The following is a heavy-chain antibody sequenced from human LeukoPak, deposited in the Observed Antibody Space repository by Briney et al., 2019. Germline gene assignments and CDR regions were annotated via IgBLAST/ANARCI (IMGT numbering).Heavy chain of an antibody. CDR2: IDGRDDTT. J-gene: IGHJ4*02. CDR3: AKVGQHYYDILTGQEADY. CDR1: GFTFSNYA. Sequence: GGSLRLSCAASGFTFSNYAISWVRQAPGKGLQWVSAIDGRDDTTYYADSMEGRFTISRDNSKNTLYLQMNSLRGEDTAVYYCAKVGQHYYDILTGQEADYWGQGTLVTVSS. V-gene: IGHV3-23*01. D-gene: IGHD3-9*01.